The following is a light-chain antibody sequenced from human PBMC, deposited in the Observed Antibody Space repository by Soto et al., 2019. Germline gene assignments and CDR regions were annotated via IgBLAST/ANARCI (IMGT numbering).Light chain of an antibody. J-gene: IGKJ1*01. CDR3: QQSNNHPIS. CDR2: DVS. V-gene: IGKV1-12*01. Sequence: DNQLTQSPSSISASVGDRVTITCRASQAVNSWLAWFQQKPGMAPKLVIYDVSSLQSGVPSRFSGSGSGTEFTLTISSLQPEDFATYYCQQSNNHPISFGQGTKVDI. CDR1: QAVNSW.